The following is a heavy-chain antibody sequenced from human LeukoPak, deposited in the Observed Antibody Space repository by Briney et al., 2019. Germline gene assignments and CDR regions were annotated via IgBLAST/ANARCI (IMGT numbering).Heavy chain of an antibody. CDR2: ISGSGGST. CDR3: AKVRRGGSYAWDY. Sequence: GGSLRLSCAASGFTFSSYALSWVRQAPGKGLEWVSAISGSGGSTYYADSVKGRFTISRDNSKNTLYLQMNSLRAEDTAVYYCAKVRRGGSYAWDYWGQGTLVTVSS. J-gene: IGHJ4*02. CDR1: GFTFSSYA. D-gene: IGHD1-26*01. V-gene: IGHV3-23*01.